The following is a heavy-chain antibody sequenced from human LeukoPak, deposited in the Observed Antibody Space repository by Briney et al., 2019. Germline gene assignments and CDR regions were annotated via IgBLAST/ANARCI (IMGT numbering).Heavy chain of an antibody. J-gene: IGHJ4*02. Sequence: GSLRLSCAASGFTFSSYAMSWVRQAPGKGLEWVSAISGSGGSTYYADSVKGRFTISRDNSKNTLYLQMNSLRAEDTAVYYCAKAYAAGELEPMPFDYWGQGTLVTVSS. CDR1: GFTFSSYA. CDR2: ISGSGGST. CDR3: AKAYAAGELEPMPFDY. V-gene: IGHV3-23*01. D-gene: IGHD1-26*01.